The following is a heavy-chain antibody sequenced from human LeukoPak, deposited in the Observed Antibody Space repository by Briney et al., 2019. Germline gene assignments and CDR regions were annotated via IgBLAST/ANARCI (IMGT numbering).Heavy chain of an antibody. CDR1: GFTFYTYG. CDR2: IWYDGSNK. D-gene: IGHD3-22*01. Sequence: PGGSLRLSCAASGFTFYTYGMHWVRQAPGKGLEWVAVIWYDGSNKYYADSVEGRFTISRDNSKNTLYLQMNSLRAEDTAVYYCARDRRNYFFDTIAYDYWGQGALVTVSS. CDR3: ARDRRNYFFDTIAYDY. V-gene: IGHV3-33*01. J-gene: IGHJ4*02.